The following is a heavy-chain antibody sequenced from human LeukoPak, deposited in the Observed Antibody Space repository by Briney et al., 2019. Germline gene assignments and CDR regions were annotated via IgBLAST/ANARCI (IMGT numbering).Heavy chain of an antibody. J-gene: IGHJ4*02. CDR3: VIWGDYDVLTGYYVPDY. D-gene: IGHD3-9*01. CDR1: GFTFSNYA. CDR2: ITGSGTNT. V-gene: IGHV3-23*01. Sequence: VASLRLSCVASGFTFSNYAMSWVRQAPGKGLEWVSAITGSGTNTYYADSVKGRFTISRDNSKNTVFLQMNSLRHEDTAIYYCVIWGDYDVLTGYYVPDYWGQGTLVTVSS.